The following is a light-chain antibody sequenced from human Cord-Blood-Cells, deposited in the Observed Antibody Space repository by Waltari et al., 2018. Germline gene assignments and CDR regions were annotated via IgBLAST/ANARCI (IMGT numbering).Light chain of an antibody. J-gene: IGKJ2*01. CDR3: QHLNSYPYT. V-gene: IGKV1-9*01. CDR1: QGISSY. CDR2: AAS. Sequence: DIQLTQSPSFLSASVGDRVTITCRASQGISSYLAWYQQKPGKAPKLLIYAASTLQSGVPSRFSGSGSGTKFTLTISSLQPEDFATYYCQHLNSYPYTFGQGTKLEIK.